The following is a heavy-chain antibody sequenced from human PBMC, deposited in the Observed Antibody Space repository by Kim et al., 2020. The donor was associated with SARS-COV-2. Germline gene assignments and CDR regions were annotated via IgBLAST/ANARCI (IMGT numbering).Heavy chain of an antibody. Sequence: ASVKVSCKTSGYTFTEYYMQWVRQAPGQGLECMGIINPSGGNASYAQKFQGRVSMTRDTSTSTVFMELSSLRPDDTAVYYCARDLGDVETLADLVVPASILDYWGQGTLVTVSS. CDR1: GYTFTEYY. CDR3: ARDLGDVETLADLVVPASILDY. V-gene: IGHV1-46*01. J-gene: IGHJ4*02. CDR2: INPSGGNA. D-gene: IGHD2-2*02.